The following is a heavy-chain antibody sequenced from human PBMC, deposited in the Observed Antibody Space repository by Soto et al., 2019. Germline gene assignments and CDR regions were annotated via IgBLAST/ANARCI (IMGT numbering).Heavy chain of an antibody. CDR3: ARVASGYSYGPSDYYYYGMDV. CDR2: IWYDGSNK. D-gene: IGHD5-18*01. J-gene: IGHJ6*02. CDR1: GFTFSSYG. Sequence: PGGSXRLSCAASGFTFSSYGMHWVRQAPGKGLEWVAVIWYDGSNKYYADSVKGRFTISRDNSKNTLYLQMNSLRAEDTAVYYCARVASGYSYGPSDYYYYGMDVWGQGTTVTVSS. V-gene: IGHV3-33*01.